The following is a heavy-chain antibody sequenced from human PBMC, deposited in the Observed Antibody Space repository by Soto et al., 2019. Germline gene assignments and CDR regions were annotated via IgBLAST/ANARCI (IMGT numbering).Heavy chain of an antibody. D-gene: IGHD7-27*01. CDR3: TRANWYSEY. CDR2: ISYNGNT. CDR1: GGSISNHY. J-gene: IGHJ4*02. Sequence: QVQLQESGPGLVKPSETLSLTCSVSGGSISNHYWSWVRQPPGKGLEWIGYISYNGNTNYNPSLKSRVTMSVDTSRNQMSLKLTTVTAADTAVYYCTRANWYSEYWGQGTLVTVSS. V-gene: IGHV4-59*11.